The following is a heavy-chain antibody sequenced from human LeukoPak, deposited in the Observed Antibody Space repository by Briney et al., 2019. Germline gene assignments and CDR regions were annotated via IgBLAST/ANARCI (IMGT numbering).Heavy chain of an antibody. J-gene: IGHJ3*02. Sequence: ASVKVSCKASGYTFTGYYMHWVRQAPGQGLEWMGWINPNSGGTNYAQKFQGRVTMTRDTSISTAYVELSRLRSDDTAVYYCARWVGSGWSDAFDIWGQGTMVTVSS. D-gene: IGHD6-19*01. CDR1: GYTFTGYY. CDR3: ARWVGSGWSDAFDI. V-gene: IGHV1-2*02. CDR2: INPNSGGT.